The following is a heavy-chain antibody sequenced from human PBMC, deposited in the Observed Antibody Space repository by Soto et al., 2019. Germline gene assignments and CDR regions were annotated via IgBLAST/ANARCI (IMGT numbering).Heavy chain of an antibody. D-gene: IGHD3-10*01. CDR3: ARDQYYGSGSYYNVDYYYYYGMDV. Sequence: GASVKASCKASGYTITSYAMHCVRQAPEQRLEWMGWINAGNGNTKYSQKFQGRVTITRDTSASTAYMELSSLRSEDTAVYYCARDQYYGSGSYYNVDYYYYYGMDVWGQGTTVTVSS. CDR1: GYTITSYA. J-gene: IGHJ6*02. CDR2: INAGNGNT. V-gene: IGHV1-3*01.